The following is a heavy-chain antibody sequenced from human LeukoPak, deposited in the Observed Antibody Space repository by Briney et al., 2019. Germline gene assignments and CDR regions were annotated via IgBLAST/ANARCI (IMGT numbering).Heavy chain of an antibody. J-gene: IGHJ4*02. Sequence: GGSQRLSCAASGFTFNDYGMSWVRQAPGKGLEWVSGINWNGGGTGYADSVKGRFTISRDNAKNSLSLQMSSLRAEDTALYYCARDRFPRGDGYNFDVTLEYWGQGTLVTVSS. D-gene: IGHD5-24*01. V-gene: IGHV3-20*04. CDR2: INWNGGGT. CDR1: GFTFNDYG. CDR3: ARDRFPRGDGYNFDVTLEY.